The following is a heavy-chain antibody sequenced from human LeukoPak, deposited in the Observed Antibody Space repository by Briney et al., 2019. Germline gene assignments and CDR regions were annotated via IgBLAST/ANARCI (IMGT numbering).Heavy chain of an antibody. V-gene: IGHV3-30-3*01. CDR3: ARTTTPHYYGSGSYALGY. D-gene: IGHD3-10*01. CDR1: GFTFSTYA. Sequence: TGGSLRLSCAASGFTFSTYAMHWVRQGPGKGLEWVAVTSYDGSNKYYADSVKGRFTISRDNSKNTLYLQMSSLSAEDTAVYYCARTTTPHYYGSGSYALGYWGQGTLVTVPS. CDR2: TSYDGSNK. J-gene: IGHJ4*02.